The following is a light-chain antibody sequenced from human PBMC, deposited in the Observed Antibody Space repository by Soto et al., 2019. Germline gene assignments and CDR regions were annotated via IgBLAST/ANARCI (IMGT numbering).Light chain of an antibody. CDR3: QQAYSSRT. J-gene: IGKJ1*01. CDR1: QTIGTN. Sequence: DLQMTQSPSSLSASVGDRVIITCRASQTIGTNLNWYQQKAGKVPRLLIYAASRLQSWVPSRFTGSGSGTDFTLTINSLQPEDFATYHCQQAYSSRTFGQGTKVDFK. V-gene: IGKV1-39*01. CDR2: AAS.